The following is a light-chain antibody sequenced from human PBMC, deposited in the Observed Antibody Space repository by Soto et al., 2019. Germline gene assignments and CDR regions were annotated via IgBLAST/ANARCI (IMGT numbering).Light chain of an antibody. CDR3: QQFRT. J-gene: IGKJ1*01. CDR1: QRVSSSD. Sequence: EIVLTQSPGTLSLSPGERATLSCRASQRVSSSDLTWYQQKPGQAPRLLIYDASSRATGIPDRFSGSGSGTDFTLTISRLEPEDFAVYYCQQFRTFGQGTKVDIK. V-gene: IGKV3-20*01. CDR2: DAS.